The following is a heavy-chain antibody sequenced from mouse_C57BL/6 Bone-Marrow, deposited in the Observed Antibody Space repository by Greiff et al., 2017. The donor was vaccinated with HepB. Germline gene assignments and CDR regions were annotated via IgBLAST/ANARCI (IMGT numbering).Heavy chain of an antibody. J-gene: IGHJ1*03. D-gene: IGHD2-3*01. CDR3: AREDGYHWYFDV. V-gene: IGHV1-26*01. Sequence: EVQLQQSGPELVKPGASVKISCKASGYTFTDYYMNWVKQSHGKSLEWIGDINPNNGGTSYNQKFKGKATLTVDKSSSTAYMELRSLTSDDSAVYYCAREDGYHWYFDVWGTGTTVTVSS. CDR2: INPNNGGT. CDR1: GYTFTDYY.